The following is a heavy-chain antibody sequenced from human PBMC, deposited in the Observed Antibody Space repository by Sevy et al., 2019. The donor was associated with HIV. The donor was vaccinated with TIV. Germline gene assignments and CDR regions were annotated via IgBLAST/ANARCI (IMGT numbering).Heavy chain of an antibody. J-gene: IGHJ4*02. CDR1: GFTFSDAA. CDR2: IRGKANNYAT. V-gene: IGHV3-73*01. D-gene: IGHD3-22*01. CDR3: SIYYDIRAFDS. Sequence: GGSLRLSCAGSGFTFSDAAIHWVRQASGKGLEWLGRIRGKANNYATAYAASVKDRFSISRNDLKDTAYLQKNSLRTEDAAMYYCSIYYDIRAFDSWGQGTQVTVSS.